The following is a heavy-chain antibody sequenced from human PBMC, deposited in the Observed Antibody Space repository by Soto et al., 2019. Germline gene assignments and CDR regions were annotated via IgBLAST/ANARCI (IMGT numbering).Heavy chain of an antibody. V-gene: IGHV1-69*13. CDR3: ARVCSGGICYYGDYYCYGMDV. CDR1: GGTFSSYA. D-gene: IGHD2-15*01. CDR2: IIPIFGTA. Sequence: GASVKVSCKASGGTFSSYAISWVRQAPGQGLEWMGGIIPIFGTANYAQKFQGRVTITADESTSTAYMELSSLRSEDTAVYYCARVCSGGICYYGDYYCYGMDVRAQRTTVTGSS. J-gene: IGHJ6*02.